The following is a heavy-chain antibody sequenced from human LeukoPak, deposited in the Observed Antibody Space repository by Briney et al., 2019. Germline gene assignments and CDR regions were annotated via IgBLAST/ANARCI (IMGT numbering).Heavy chain of an antibody. D-gene: IGHD6-13*01. CDR2: IYYGGST. Sequence: SETLSFTCSVSGGSISSYYWSWIRQPPREGLEWIGYIYYGGSTNYNPSLQGRVTISADTSKNQFSLKLSSVTAADTAGYYCASDIAAAGVFTFDYWGQGTLVTVSS. CDR3: ASDIAAAGVFTFDY. CDR1: GGSISSYY. J-gene: IGHJ4*02. V-gene: IGHV4-59*01.